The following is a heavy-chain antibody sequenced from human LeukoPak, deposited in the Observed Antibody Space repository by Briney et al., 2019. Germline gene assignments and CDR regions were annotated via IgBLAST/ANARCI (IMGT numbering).Heavy chain of an antibody. V-gene: IGHV3-33*03. D-gene: IGHD4-23*01. CDR2: IWYDGSQK. J-gene: IGHJ4*02. CDR3: ARLYGANVGYLDY. Sequence: PGRSLRLSCSVSGXSFSSHGMHWVRQAPGKGLEWVAAIWYDGSQKYYADTVRSRFTVSRDNSKNTLYLQMDSLRAEDTAVYYCARLYGANVGYLDYWGQGTLVTVSS. CDR1: GXSFSSHG.